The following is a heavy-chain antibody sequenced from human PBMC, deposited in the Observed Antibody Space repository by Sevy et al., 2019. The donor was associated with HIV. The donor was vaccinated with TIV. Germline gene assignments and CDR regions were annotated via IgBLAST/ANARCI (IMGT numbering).Heavy chain of an antibody. D-gene: IGHD2-15*01. CDR1: GFTFSSYA. CDR2: ISGSGGST. CDR3: AKGNLGYCSGGSCYPVFDY. V-gene: IGHV3-23*01. Sequence: GGSLRLSCAASGFTFSSYAMSWVRQAPGKGLEWVSAISGSGGSTYYADSVKGRFTISRDNSKNTRYLQMNSLRAEDTAVYYCAKGNLGYCSGGSCYPVFDYWGQGTLVTVSS. J-gene: IGHJ4*02.